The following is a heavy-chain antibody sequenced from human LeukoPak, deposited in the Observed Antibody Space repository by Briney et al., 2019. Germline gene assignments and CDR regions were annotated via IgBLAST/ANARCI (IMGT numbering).Heavy chain of an antibody. CDR1: GFTFSNYW. J-gene: IGHJ4*02. CDR2: IKQDGSDI. CDR3: TRSGTYVFDH. Sequence: GGSLRLSCAASGFTFSNYWMSWVRQAPGKGLEWVANIKQDGSDIYYVDSVKGRFTISRDNAKNSLYLQMNSLRAEDTAVYYCTRSGTYVFDHWGQGTLVTVFS. D-gene: IGHD1-26*01. V-gene: IGHV3-7*01.